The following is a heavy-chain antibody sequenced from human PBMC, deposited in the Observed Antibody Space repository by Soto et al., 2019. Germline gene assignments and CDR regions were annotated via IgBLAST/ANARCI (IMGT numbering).Heavy chain of an antibody. Sequence: QVQLVESGGGVVQPGRSLRLSCAASGFTFSSYAMHWVRQAPGKGLEWVAAISYDGSNKYYADSVKGRFTISRDNSKNTLYLQMKSLRAEDTAVYYCARDEYSSSWYPSFDYWGQGTLVTVSS. V-gene: IGHV3-30-3*01. CDR2: ISYDGSNK. J-gene: IGHJ4*02. CDR1: GFTFSSYA. D-gene: IGHD6-13*01. CDR3: ARDEYSSSWYPSFDY.